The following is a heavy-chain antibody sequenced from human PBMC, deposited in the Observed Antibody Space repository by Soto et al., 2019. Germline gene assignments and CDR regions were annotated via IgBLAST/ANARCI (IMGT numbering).Heavy chain of an antibody. CDR2: IKEDGSEK. D-gene: IGHD2-2*01. Sequence: EVQLVESGGGLVQPGGSLRLSCAASGFTFSKNWMSWVRQAPGKGLEWVANIKEDGSEKYYVDSVKGRFTISSDNAKNSLYLHMDSLRAEDTAVYYCTRVPSIPDARVPDYWGQGTLVTVSS. CDR1: GFTFSKNW. CDR3: TRVPSIPDARVPDY. J-gene: IGHJ4*02. V-gene: IGHV3-7*01.